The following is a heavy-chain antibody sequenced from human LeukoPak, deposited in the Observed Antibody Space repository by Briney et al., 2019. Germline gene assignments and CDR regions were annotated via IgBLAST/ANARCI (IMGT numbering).Heavy chain of an antibody. CDR3: ARRELRSGEFSGRLDT. V-gene: IGHV1-69*13. D-gene: IGHD3-10*01. J-gene: IGHJ5*02. Sequence: PVASVKVSCKASGGTFSRYGMSWVRQAPGQGLEWMGGIIPVCGTANYVEKVQGRVTITADDATSTPYLVLSSLRAEDTAVYYCARRELRSGEFSGRLDTWGQGELVTAS. CDR1: GGTFSRYG. CDR2: IIPVCGTA.